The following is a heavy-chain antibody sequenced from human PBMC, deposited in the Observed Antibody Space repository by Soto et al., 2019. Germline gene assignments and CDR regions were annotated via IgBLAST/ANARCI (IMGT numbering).Heavy chain of an antibody. CDR3: ARGHGIAVAGTYNWFDP. CDR2: INHSGST. Sequence: KPSETLSLTCAVYGGSFSGYYWSWIRQPPGKGLEWIGEINHSGSTNYNPPLKSRVTISVDTSKNQFSLKLSSVTAADTAVYYCARGHGIAVAGTYNWFDPWGQGTLVTVSS. CDR1: GGSFSGYY. D-gene: IGHD6-19*01. J-gene: IGHJ5*02. V-gene: IGHV4-34*01.